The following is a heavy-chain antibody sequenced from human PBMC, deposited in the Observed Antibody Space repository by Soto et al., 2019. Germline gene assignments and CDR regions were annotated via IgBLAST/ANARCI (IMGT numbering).Heavy chain of an antibody. J-gene: IGHJ6*02. V-gene: IGHV4-59*01. Sequence: SETLSLTCTVSGGSISSYYWSWIRQPPGKGLEWIGYIYYSGSTNYNPSLKSRVTISVDTSKNQFSLKLSSVTAADTAVYYCARVYYDFWSGYQRYHYYYYGMHVSGQATTVTVSS. D-gene: IGHD3-3*01. CDR1: GGSISSYY. CDR3: ARVYYDFWSGYQRYHYYYYGMHV. CDR2: IYYSGST.